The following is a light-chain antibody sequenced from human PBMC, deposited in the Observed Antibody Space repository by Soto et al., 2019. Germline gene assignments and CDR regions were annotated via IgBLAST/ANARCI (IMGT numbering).Light chain of an antibody. CDR1: SSDVGNYNF. Sequence: QSALTQPASVSGSPGQSITVSCTGTSSDVGNYNFVSWYQQHPGKAPKLMIYEVSKRPSGVSNRFSGSKSGNTASLTISGLQAEDEADDYCCSYAGSNIPLIFGTGTKLTVL. V-gene: IGLV2-23*02. CDR2: EVS. J-gene: IGLJ1*01. CDR3: CSYAGSNIPLI.